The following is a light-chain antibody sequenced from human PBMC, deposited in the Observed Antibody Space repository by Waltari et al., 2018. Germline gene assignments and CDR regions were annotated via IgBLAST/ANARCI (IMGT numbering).Light chain of an antibody. CDR2: RNN. V-gene: IGLV1-47*01. CDR1: SSNIGSNY. CDR3: AAWDDSLSGGV. J-gene: IGLJ3*02. Sequence: QSVLTQPPSASGTPGQRVTISCSGSSSNIGSNYVYWYQQLPGTAPQLLIYRNNQRPSGVPDLFSGSESGTSASLAISGLRSDDEADYYCAAWDDSLSGGVFGGGTRLTVL.